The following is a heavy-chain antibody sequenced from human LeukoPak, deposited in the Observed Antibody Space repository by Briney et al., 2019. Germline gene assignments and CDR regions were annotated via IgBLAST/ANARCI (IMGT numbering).Heavy chain of an antibody. J-gene: IGHJ5*02. CDR1: GYSFASFS. V-gene: IGHV1-2*02. CDR3: ARLQYVLRFLEWHNGWFDP. D-gene: IGHD3-3*01. Sequence: ASVKVSCKASGYSFASFSISWVRQAPGQGLEWMGWINPNSGGTNYAQKFQGRVTMTRDTSISTAYMELSRLRSDDTAVYYCARLQYVLRFLEWHNGWFDPWGQGTLVTVSS. CDR2: INPNSGGT.